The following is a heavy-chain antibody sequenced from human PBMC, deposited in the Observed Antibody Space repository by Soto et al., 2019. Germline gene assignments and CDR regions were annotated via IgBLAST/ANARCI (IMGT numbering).Heavy chain of an antibody. Sequence: QVQLQESGPGLVKPSQTLSLTCTVSGGSISSGGYYWSWIRQHPGKGLEWIGYIYYSGSNYYNPSLKSRVTISVDTSKNQFSLKLSSGTAAHTAVYYCARAGYDSSGYYYYDDYWGQGTLVTVSS. J-gene: IGHJ4*02. CDR3: ARAGYDSSGYYYYDDY. D-gene: IGHD3-22*01. CDR2: IYYSGSN. CDR1: GGSISSGGYY. V-gene: IGHV4-31*03.